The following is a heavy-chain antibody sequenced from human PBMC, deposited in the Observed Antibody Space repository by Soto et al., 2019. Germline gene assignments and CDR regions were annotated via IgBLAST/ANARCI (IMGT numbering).Heavy chain of an antibody. Sequence: EEQLVESGGGLVQPGGSLRLSCAASGASGFTFSDHHMDWVRQAPGKGLEWVGRARNHVNSYTTAHAASVKGRFTISRDDSKKSVYLQMNSLKTEDTALYFCARLMGTSFELWGQGTLVTVSS. CDR1: GFTFSDHH. CDR2: ARNHVNSYTT. D-gene: IGHD2-8*01. V-gene: IGHV3-72*01. J-gene: IGHJ4*02. CDR3: ARLMGTSFEL.